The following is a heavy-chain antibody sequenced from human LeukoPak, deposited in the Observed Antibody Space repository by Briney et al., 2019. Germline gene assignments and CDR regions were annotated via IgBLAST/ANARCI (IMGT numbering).Heavy chain of an antibody. Sequence: SQTLSLTCTVSGGSISSGGYYWSWIRQHPGKGLEWIVYIYYSGSTYYNPSRKSRVTISVDTSKNQFSLTLSSVTAADTAVYYCARGLTTVTSKGHMFDPWGQGTLVTVSS. CDR1: GGSISSGGYY. CDR2: IYYSGST. J-gene: IGHJ5*02. V-gene: IGHV4-31*03. CDR3: ARGLTTVTSKGHMFDP. D-gene: IGHD4-17*01.